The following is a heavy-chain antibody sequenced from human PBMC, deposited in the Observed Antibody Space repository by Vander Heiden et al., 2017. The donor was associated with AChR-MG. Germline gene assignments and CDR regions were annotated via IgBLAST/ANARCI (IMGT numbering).Heavy chain of an antibody. V-gene: IGHV3-9*01. J-gene: IGHJ5*02. CDR3: ARMHSNCFDP. D-gene: IGHD4-4*01. Sequence: DVQLVESGGGLVQPGGSLRLSCAASGFTFDEYAMHWVRQAPGKGLEWVSGVSWNSDSIDYADSVKGRFTISRDNAKNSLYLQMNSLRAEDTALYYCARMHSNCFDPWGQGTLVTVSS. CDR1: GFTFDEYA. CDR2: VSWNSDSI.